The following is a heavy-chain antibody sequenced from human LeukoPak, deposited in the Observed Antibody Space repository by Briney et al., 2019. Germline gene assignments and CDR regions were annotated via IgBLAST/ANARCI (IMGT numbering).Heavy chain of an antibody. V-gene: IGHV3-23*01. CDR1: GFTFSSYA. Sequence: HSGGSLRLSCAASGFTFSSYAMSWVRQAPGKGLEWVSAISGSGGSTYYADSVKGRVTISRDNSKNTLYLQMNSLRAEDTAVYYCAKSRGNKDIVATNYYFDYWGQGTLVTVSS. CDR3: AKSRGNKDIVATNYYFDY. D-gene: IGHD5-12*01. J-gene: IGHJ4*02. CDR2: ISGSGGST.